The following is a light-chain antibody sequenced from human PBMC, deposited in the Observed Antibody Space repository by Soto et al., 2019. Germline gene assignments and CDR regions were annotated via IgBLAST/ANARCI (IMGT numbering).Light chain of an antibody. V-gene: IGKV3-20*01. CDR1: QSVSSSY. CDR2: GAS. CDR3: HQYGSSPPLT. Sequence: EIVLTQSPGTLSLSPGERATLSCRASQSVSSSYLAWYQQKPGQAPRLLIYGASSRATGIPDRFSGSGSGRDFTLTISRLEPEDFSVYYCHQYGSSPPLTFGGGTKVEIK. J-gene: IGKJ4*01.